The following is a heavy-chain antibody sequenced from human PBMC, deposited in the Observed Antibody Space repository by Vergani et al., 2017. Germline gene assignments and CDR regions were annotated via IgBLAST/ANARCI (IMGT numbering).Heavy chain of an antibody. V-gene: IGHV3-23*04. CDR3: AKEVVVAATSHYYYYYGMDV. CDR1: GFTFSNYA. J-gene: IGHJ6*02. Sequence: VQLVESGGGLVQPGGSLRLSCAASGFTFSNYAMSWVRQAPGKGLEWVSIIRGSGDSTYYADSVKGRFTISRDNSKNTLYLQMNSLRAEDTAVYYCAKEVVVAATSHYYYYYGMDVWGQGP. D-gene: IGHD2-15*01. CDR2: IRGSGDST.